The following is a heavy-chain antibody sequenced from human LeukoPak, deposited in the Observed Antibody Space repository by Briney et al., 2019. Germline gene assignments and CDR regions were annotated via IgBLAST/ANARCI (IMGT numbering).Heavy chain of an antibody. CDR2: INSGESDT. D-gene: IGHD3-10*01. J-gene: IGHJ6*03. V-gene: IGHV3-74*01. CDR1: GFTFSSYW. Sequence: PGGSLRLSCAASGFTFSSYWMQWVRQAPGKGLVCVSRINSGESDTTYADSVKGRFTISRDNAKNTLYLQMNSLRAEDTAVYYCARGGYYGSGWYMDVWGKGTTVTVSS. CDR3: ARGGYYGSGWYMDV.